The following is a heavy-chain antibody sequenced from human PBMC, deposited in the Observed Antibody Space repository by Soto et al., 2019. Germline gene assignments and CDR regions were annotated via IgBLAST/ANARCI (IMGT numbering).Heavy chain of an antibody. J-gene: IGHJ6*01. CDR3: AREAPYGPSATWPKLYDMDV. V-gene: IGHV1-69*13. CDR2: IIPILNSP. D-gene: IGHD1-26*01. CDR1: GGTFGSYA. Sequence: SVKVSCKASGGTFGSYAITWVRRAPGQGLEWLGGIIPILNSPAYAQKFQARVVITADESTNTAYMELNSLRFDDTAVYYCAREAPYGPSATWPKLYDMDVWGQGSTVAV.